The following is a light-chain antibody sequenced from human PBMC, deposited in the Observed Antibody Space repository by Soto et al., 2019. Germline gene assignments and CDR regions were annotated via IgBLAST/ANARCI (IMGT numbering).Light chain of an antibody. CDR3: QQYNDWPLT. CDR1: QSVSSN. V-gene: IGKV3-15*01. J-gene: IGKJ1*01. CDR2: GAS. Sequence: IVLTQSPVTLSVSPWETATLSCRASQSVSSNLAWYQQKPGKAPSLLIYGASTRATGIPARFSGTGSGTEFTLTISSLQSEDFALYYCQQYNDWPLTFGQGTKVDIK.